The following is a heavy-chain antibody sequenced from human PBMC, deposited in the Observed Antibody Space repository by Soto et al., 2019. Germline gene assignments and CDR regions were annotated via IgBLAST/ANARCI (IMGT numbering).Heavy chain of an antibody. J-gene: IGHJ4*02. V-gene: IGHV6-1*01. CDR3: VRSSNWSFDS. CDR2: TYYRSQWYN. D-gene: IGHD6-13*01. CDR1: GDSVSSNSAV. Sequence: SQTLSLTCAVSGDSVSSNSAVWNWIRQSPSRGLEWLGRTYYRSQWYNDYAVSVKSRITINPDTSKNQLSLQLNSVTPEDTAVYYCVRSSNWSFDSWGQETLVTVSS.